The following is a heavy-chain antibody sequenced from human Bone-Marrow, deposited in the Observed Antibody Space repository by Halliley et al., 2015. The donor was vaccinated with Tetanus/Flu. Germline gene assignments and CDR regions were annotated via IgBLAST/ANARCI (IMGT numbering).Heavy chain of an antibody. D-gene: IGHD2-8*02. Sequence: ANIKADGSEEEYVDSVKGRFTISRDNAKNSVFLQVNSLRAEDTAIYYCARFVRSDWWLSYFDFWGQGTVVTVSS. CDR2: IKADGSEE. V-gene: IGHV3-7*04. J-gene: IGHJ4*02. CDR3: ARFVRSDWWLSYFDF.